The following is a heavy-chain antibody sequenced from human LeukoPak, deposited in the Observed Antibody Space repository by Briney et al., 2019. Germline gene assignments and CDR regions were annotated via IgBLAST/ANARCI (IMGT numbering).Heavy chain of an antibody. CDR2: IKSKTDGEAT. Sequence: GGSLRLSCAASGFTFNYAWMSWVRQAPGKGLEWVGRIKSKTDGEATDYAAPVKGRFTISRDDSKNTLYLQMNSLKTEDTALYYCTTAPSGYAYMNGWHLDYWGQGALVTVSS. V-gene: IGHV3-15*01. J-gene: IGHJ4*02. CDR1: GFTFNYAW. CDR3: TTAPSGYAYMNGWHLDY. D-gene: IGHD5-18*01.